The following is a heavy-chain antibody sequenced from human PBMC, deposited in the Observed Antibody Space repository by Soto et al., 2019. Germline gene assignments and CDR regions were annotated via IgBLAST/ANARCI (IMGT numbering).Heavy chain of an antibody. CDR1: VFTFSNAW. J-gene: IGHJ4*02. D-gene: IGHD3-22*01. CDR2: IKSKTDGGTT. V-gene: IGHV3-15*01. CDR3: TTDSWYYYDSRGYYSIGMPFEY. Sequence: VGSLRLSCASSVFTFSNAWMSCVRHSPGKGLEWVGRIKSKTDGGTTDYAAPVKGRFTISRDDSKDTLYLQMNTLKTEDTAVYYCTTDSWYYYDSRGYYSIGMPFEYWGQGTLVSVSS.